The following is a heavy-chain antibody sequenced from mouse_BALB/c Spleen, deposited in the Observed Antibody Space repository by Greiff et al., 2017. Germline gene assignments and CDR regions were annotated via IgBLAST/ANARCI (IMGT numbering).Heavy chain of an antibody. CDR2: ISSGGSYT. CDR3: ARRGNSSYAMDY. CDR1: GFTFSSYA. D-gene: IGHD2-1*01. J-gene: IGHJ4*01. Sequence: EVKVVESGGGLVKPGGSLKLSCAASGFTFSSYAMSWVRQTPEKRLEWVATISSGGSYTYYPDSVKGRFTISRDNAKNTLYLQMSSLKSEDTAMYYCARRGNSSYAMDYWGQGTSVTVSS. V-gene: IGHV5-6*03.